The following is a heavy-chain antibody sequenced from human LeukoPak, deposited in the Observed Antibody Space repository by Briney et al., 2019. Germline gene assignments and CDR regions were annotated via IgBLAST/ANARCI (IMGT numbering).Heavy chain of an antibody. D-gene: IGHD3-16*02. V-gene: IGHV4-4*07. CDR2: IYTSGST. Sequence: SETLSLTCSVSGGSISSYYWSWIRQPAGKGLEWIGRIYTSGSTNYNPSLKSRVTISVDTSKNQFSLKLSSVTAADTAVYYCARGGADYVWGSYRKSFDYWGQGTLVTVSS. J-gene: IGHJ4*02. CDR3: ARGGADYVWGSYRKSFDY. CDR1: GGSISSYY.